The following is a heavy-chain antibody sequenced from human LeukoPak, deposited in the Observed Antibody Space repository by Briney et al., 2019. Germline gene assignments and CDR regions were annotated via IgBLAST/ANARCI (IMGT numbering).Heavy chain of an antibody. CDR3: AGSYSNTGYYYYGMDV. CDR2: IYYSGTS. Sequence: PSETLSHTCTVSGGSISGYYWSWLRQPPGKGLEWIAYIYYSGTSNYNPSLKSRATISLDTSKNQFSLRMSSVTAADTAVYYCAGSYSNTGYYYYGMDVWGQGTPVTVSS. J-gene: IGHJ6*02. V-gene: IGHV4-59*01. CDR1: GGSISGYY. D-gene: IGHD3-9*01.